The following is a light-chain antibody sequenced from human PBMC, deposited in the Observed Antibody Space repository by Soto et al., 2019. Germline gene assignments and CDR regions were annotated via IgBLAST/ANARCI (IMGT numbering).Light chain of an antibody. CDR2: GAS. Sequence: DIQMTQSPSSLSASVGDRVTITCQASQDIRKYLNWYLQQPGRAPKLLIYGASNLETGVPSRFSGSGYGPDFPCTIGRLQLEDIATYYCPHYDSLTPFTFGPGTKVAIK. CDR1: QDIRKY. CDR3: PHYDSLTPFT. J-gene: IGKJ3*01. V-gene: IGKV1-33*01.